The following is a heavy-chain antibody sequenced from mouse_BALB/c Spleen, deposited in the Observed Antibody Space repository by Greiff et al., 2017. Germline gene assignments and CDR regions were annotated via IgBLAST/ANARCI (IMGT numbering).Heavy chain of an antibody. J-gene: IGHJ1*01. CDR1: GYSITSDYA. D-gene: IGHD2-3*01. Sequence: EVKLMESGPGLVKPSQSLSLTCTVTGYSITSDYAWNWIRQFPGNKLEWMGYISYSGSTSYNPSLKSRISITRDTSKNQFFLQLNSVTTEDTATYYCARRGYYVDWYFDVWGAGTTVTVSS. CDR2: ISYSGST. V-gene: IGHV3-2*02. CDR3: ARRGYYVDWYFDV.